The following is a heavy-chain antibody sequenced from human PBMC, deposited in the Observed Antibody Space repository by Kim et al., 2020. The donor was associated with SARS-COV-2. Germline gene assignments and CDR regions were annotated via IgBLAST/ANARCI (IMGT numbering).Heavy chain of an antibody. V-gene: IGHV3-11*01. Sequence: TSMYYADSVKGRFTISRDNAKSSLYLQMNSLRAEDTAVYYCAREHTARDHWGQGTLVTVSS. CDR2: TSM. J-gene: IGHJ4*02. CDR3: AREHTARDH. D-gene: IGHD5-18*01.